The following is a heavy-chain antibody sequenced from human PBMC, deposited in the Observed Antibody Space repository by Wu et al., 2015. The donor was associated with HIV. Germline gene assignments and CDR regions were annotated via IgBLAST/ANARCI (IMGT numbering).Heavy chain of an antibody. CDR1: GGTFSSYG. CDR2: FTTIFGTA. D-gene: IGHD1-1*01. V-gene: IGHV1-69*12. Sequence: QVQLVQSGAEVKKPGSSVKVSCKTSGGTFSSYGVSWVRQAPGQGLEWMGGFTTIFGTANYAQKFQDRVTITADESTGTAYMELRSLRSEDTAVYYCARDLFSAQIGTDYYYYYYMDVWSKGTTVTVSS. J-gene: IGHJ6*03. CDR3: ARDLFSAQIGTDYYYYYYMDV.